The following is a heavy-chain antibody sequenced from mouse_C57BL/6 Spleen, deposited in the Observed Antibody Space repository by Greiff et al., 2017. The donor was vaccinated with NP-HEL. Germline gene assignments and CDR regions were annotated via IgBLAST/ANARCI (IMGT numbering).Heavy chain of an antibody. CDR2: IDPENGGT. J-gene: IGHJ1*03. V-gene: IGHV1-15*01. Sequence: VQLQESGAELVRPGASVTLSCKASGYTFTDYEMHWVKQTPVHGLEWIGAIDPENGGTAYNQKFKGKAILTADKSSSTAYMELRSLTSEDSAVYYCTRTTVVATGYFDVWGTGTTVTVSS. CDR1: GYTFTDYE. CDR3: TRTTVVATGYFDV. D-gene: IGHD1-1*01.